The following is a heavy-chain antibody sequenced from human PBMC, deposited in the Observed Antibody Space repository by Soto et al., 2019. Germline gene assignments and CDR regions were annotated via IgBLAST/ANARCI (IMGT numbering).Heavy chain of an antibody. Sequence: QVQLQESGPGLVKPSQTLSLTCTVSGGSITSGGYCWTWIRQHPVKGLEWMGHIYYSGRTSYNPSLKSRVTISIDTSKNQFSLKLTSVTAADTAVYYCARDGDYFGSGSPPLLSKWGQGTLVTVSS. J-gene: IGHJ4*02. CDR2: IYYSGRT. D-gene: IGHD3-10*01. CDR3: ARDGDYFGSGSPPLLSK. V-gene: IGHV4-31*03. CDR1: GGSITSGGYC.